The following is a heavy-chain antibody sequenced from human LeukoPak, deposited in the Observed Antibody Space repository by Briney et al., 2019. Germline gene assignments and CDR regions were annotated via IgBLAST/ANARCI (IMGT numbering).Heavy chain of an antibody. J-gene: IGHJ6*03. D-gene: IGHD2-2*01. Sequence: GGSLRLSCAASGFTFSSYGMHWVRQAPGKGLEWVAVISYDGSNKYYADSAKGRFTISRDNSKNTLYLQMNSLRAEDTAVYYCAKVGDAYCSSTSCYYMDVWGKGTTVTVSS. CDR2: ISYDGSNK. V-gene: IGHV3-30*18. CDR3: AKVGDAYCSSTSCYYMDV. CDR1: GFTFSSYG.